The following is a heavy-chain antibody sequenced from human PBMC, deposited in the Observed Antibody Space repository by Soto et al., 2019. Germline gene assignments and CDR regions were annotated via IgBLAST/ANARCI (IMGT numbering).Heavy chain of an antibody. V-gene: IGHV4-61*01. Sequence: SETLSLTCTVSGGSVSSGSYYWSWIRQPPGKGLEWIGYIYYSGSTNYNPSLKSRVTISVDTSKNQFSLKLSSVTAADTAVYYCARDRGMDLWGQGTTVTVSS. CDR3: ARDRGMDL. CDR1: GGSVSSGSYY. J-gene: IGHJ6*02. CDR2: IYYSGST.